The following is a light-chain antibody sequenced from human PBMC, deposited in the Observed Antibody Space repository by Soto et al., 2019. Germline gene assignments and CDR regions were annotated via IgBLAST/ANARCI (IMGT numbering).Light chain of an antibody. V-gene: IGKV1-39*01. CDR3: QQSYSAPRT. Sequence: PASVRDRISIKCRASQRIGTYLSWYQQKPGKAPKLLIYGTSNLPSGVPSRFSGGGSETGFTLTISSLQPEDFATYYCQQSYSAPRTFGQGTKLHIK. CDR1: QRIGTY. J-gene: IGKJ2*01. CDR2: GTS.